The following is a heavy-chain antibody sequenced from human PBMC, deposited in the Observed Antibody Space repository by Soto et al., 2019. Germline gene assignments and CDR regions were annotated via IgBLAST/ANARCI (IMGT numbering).Heavy chain of an antibody. D-gene: IGHD3-10*01. CDR2: IYPSGMP. Sequence: PSETLAVTCTDSGGSISNAAYSWSWIRQPPGKGLEWIGYIYPSGMPFYNPSLRSRVTISIDRSNDQFSLNLKSVTAADTAVYYCARERGGDGLFDSWGQGTLVTVSS. CDR1: GGSISNAAYS. J-gene: IGHJ4*02. CDR3: ARERGGDGLFDS. V-gene: IGHV4-30-2*01.